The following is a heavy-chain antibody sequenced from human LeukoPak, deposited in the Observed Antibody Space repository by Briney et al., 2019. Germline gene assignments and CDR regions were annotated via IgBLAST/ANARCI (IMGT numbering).Heavy chain of an antibody. CDR2: TSSSGSTI. J-gene: IGHJ4*02. Sequence: GGSLRLSCAASGFTFSDYYMSWIRQAPGKGLEWVSYTSSSGSTIYYADSVKGRFTISRDNAKNSLYLQMNSLRAEDTAVYYCARDRYYDSSGYYSPPDYWGQGTPVTVSS. V-gene: IGHV3-11*04. CDR1: GFTFSDYY. D-gene: IGHD3-22*01. CDR3: ARDRYYDSSGYYSPPDY.